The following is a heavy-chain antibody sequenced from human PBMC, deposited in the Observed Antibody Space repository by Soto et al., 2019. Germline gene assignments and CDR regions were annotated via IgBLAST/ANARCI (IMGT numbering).Heavy chain of an antibody. Sequence: VKVASKSSRYRVTISGICGVRQAPGQGHEWMGWISAYNGNTNYAQKLQGRVTMTTDTSTSTAYMELRSLRSDDTAVYYCARDRTYYDFWREYNYFDYWGQGTLVTVSS. CDR2: ISAYNGNT. CDR1: RYRVTISG. V-gene: IGHV1-18*01. J-gene: IGHJ4*02. D-gene: IGHD3-3*01. CDR3: ARDRTYYDFWREYNYFDY.